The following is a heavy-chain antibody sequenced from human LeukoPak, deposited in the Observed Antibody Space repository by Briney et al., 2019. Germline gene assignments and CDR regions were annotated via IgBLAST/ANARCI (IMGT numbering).Heavy chain of an antibody. D-gene: IGHD6-13*01. V-gene: IGHV3-53*01. CDR3: ARDLVRL. Sequence: GGSLRLSCAASGFTFSSYAMSWVRQAPGKGLEWVSVIYSGGSTYYADSVKGRFTISRDNSKNTLYLQMNSLRAEDTAVYYCARDLVRLGGQGTLVTVSS. J-gene: IGHJ4*02. CDR1: GFTFSSYA. CDR2: IYSGGST.